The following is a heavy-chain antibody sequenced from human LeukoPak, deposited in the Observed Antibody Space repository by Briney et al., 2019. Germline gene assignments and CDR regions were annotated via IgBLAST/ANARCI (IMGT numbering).Heavy chain of an antibody. J-gene: IGHJ4*02. D-gene: IGHD6-13*01. CDR3: AKSGLRQLVGPFDY. V-gene: IGHV3-23*01. CDR2: ISGSGGGT. CDR1: GFTFSSYA. Sequence: PGGSLRLSCAASGFTFSSYAMSWVRQAPGKGLEWVSAISGSGGGTYYADSVKGRFTISRDNSKNTLYLQMNSLRAEDTAVYYCAKSGLRQLVGPFDYWGQGTLVTVSS.